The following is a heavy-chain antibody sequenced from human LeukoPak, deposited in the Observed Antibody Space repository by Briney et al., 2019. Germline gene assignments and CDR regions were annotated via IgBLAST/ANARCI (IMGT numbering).Heavy chain of an antibody. CDR1: GFTFSSYW. Sequence: GGSLRLSCAASGFTFSSYWMHWVRQAPGKGLVWVSRINSDGSSTSYADSVKGRFTISRDNAKNTLYLQMNSLRAEDTAVYYCARNSYGSGSYYTGYFDYWGQGTQVTVSS. J-gene: IGHJ4*02. CDR3: ARNSYGSGSYYTGYFDY. V-gene: IGHV3-74*01. D-gene: IGHD3-10*01. CDR2: INSDGSST.